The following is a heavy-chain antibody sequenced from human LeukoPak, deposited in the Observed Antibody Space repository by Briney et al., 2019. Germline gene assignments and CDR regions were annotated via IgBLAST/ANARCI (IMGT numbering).Heavy chain of an antibody. V-gene: IGHV3-23*01. CDR3: AKYDVGTGMVLGHLDY. D-gene: IGHD5-18*01. J-gene: IGHJ4*02. CDR2: ISDSGDST. CDR1: GFTFSSYA. Sequence: PGGSLRLSCAASGFTFSSYAMSWVHQAPGKGLEWVSGISDSGDSTYYADSVKGRFTISRDNSKNTVYLQMSSLRAEDTAVYYCAKYDVGTGMVLGHLDYWGQGTLVTVSS.